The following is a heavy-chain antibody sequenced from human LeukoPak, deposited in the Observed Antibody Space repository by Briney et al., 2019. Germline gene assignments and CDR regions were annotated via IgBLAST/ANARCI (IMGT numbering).Heavy chain of an antibody. J-gene: IGHJ3*02. V-gene: IGHV1-24*01. D-gene: IGHD6-19*01. Sequence: GASVKVSCKVSGYTLTELSMHWVRQAPGKGLEWMGGFDPEDGETIYAQKFQGRVTMTEDTSTDTAYMELSSLRSEDTAVYYCATDRGTAVPIAFDIWGQGTMVTVSS. CDR2: FDPEDGET. CDR1: GYTLTELS. CDR3: ATDRGTAVPIAFDI.